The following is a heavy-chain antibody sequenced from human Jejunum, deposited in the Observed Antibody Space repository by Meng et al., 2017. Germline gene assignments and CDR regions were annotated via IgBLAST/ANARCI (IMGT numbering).Heavy chain of an antibody. Sequence: QVQLAEAGPGLGKPWGPLSLTCAVSGDSISRSYWWSWVRQAPGKGLEWIGEIYHSGTTNYNPSLKSRVTLSVDKSKNQFSLNLSSVTAADTAVYFCARDFEALNGVWGQGTLVTVSS. J-gene: IGHJ1*01. V-gene: IGHV4-4*02. CDR3: ARDFEALNGV. D-gene: IGHD2-8*01. CDR1: GDSISRSYW. CDR2: IYHSGTT.